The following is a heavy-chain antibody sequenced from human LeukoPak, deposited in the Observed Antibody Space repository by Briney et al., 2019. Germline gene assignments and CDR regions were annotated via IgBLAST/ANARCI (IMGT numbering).Heavy chain of an antibody. CDR2: ISSGSGTI. J-gene: IGHJ3*02. Sequence: GGSLRLSCAASGFTFSSYSMNWVRQAPGKGLEWVSYISSGSGTIYYADSVKGRLTISRDNAKNSLYLQMNSLRAEDTAVYYCARGIVATTHDAFDIWGQGTMVTVSS. D-gene: IGHD5-12*01. CDR1: GFTFSSYS. V-gene: IGHV3-48*01. CDR3: ARGIVATTHDAFDI.